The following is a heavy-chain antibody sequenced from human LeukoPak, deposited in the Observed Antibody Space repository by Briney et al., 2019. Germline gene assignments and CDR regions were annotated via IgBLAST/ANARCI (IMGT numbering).Heavy chain of an antibody. J-gene: IGHJ5*02. V-gene: IGHV4-59*08. CDR2: IYYSGST. CDR3: ARHREPQYQKTNWFDP. D-gene: IGHD4-11*01. CDR1: GGSISSYY. Sequence: PSETLSLTCTVSGGSISSYYWSWIRQPPGKGLEWIGYIYYSGSTNYNPSLKSRVTISVDTSKNQFSLKLSSVTAADTAVYYCARHREPQYQKTNWFDPWGQGTLVTVSS.